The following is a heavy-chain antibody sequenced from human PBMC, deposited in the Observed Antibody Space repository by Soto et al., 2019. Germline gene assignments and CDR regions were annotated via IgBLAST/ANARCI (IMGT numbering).Heavy chain of an antibody. CDR3: TRGPPGGYGMDV. V-gene: IGHV3-7*03. D-gene: IGHD3-16*01. J-gene: IGHJ6*02. Sequence: EVQLVDSGGDLVQPGGSLRLSCAASGFTFNSYWMSWVRQAPGKGLEWVANIKEDGSERYYVDSVKGRFTISRDNAKNSLHLQMEGLRVEDTAVYYCTRGPPGGYGMDVWGQGTTVTVSS. CDR1: GFTFNSYW. CDR2: IKEDGSER.